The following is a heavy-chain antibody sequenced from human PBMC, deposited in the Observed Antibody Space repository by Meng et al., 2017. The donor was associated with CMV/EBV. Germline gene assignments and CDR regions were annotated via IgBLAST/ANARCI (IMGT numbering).Heavy chain of an antibody. V-gene: IGHV3-15*01. Sequence: GGSLRLSCAASGFTFSNAWMSWVRQAPGKGLEWVGRIKSKTDSGTTDYAAPVKGRFTISRDDSKNTLYLQMNSLKTEDTAVYYCTTESGGSGRRNFDYWGQGTLVTVSS. CDR1: GFTFSNAW. J-gene: IGHJ4*02. CDR3: TTESGGSGRRNFDY. CDR2: IKSKTDSGTT. D-gene: IGHD3-10*01.